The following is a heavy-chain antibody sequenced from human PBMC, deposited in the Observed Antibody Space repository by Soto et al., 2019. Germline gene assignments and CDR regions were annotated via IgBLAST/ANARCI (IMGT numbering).Heavy chain of an antibody. CDR2: ISPYSGYT. CDR3: AREASVLIPAAQPSRFDS. J-gene: IGHJ4*02. V-gene: IGHV1-18*01. CDR1: GYSFMKYG. D-gene: IGHD2-2*01. Sequence: EASVKVSCKGSGYSFMKYGINWVRQAPGQGLEWVGWISPYSGYTHSAQKFHGRLTLTTDTAASTAYMELRILRSADTALYYCAREASVLIPAAQPSRFDSWGQGTLVTVSS.